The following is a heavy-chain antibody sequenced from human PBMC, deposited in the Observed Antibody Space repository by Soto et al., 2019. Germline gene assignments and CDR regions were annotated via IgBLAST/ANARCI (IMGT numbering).Heavy chain of an antibody. CDR3: AREYSNYKTNWFDP. D-gene: IGHD3-16*01. CDR1: GYTFTSYD. V-gene: IGHV1-8*01. CDR2: VNPNSGNT. J-gene: IGHJ5*02. Sequence: ASVKVSCKASGYTFTSYDINWVRQATGQGLEWMGWVNPNSGNTGYAQKFQGRVTMTRNTSISTAYMELSSLRSEDTAVYYCAREYSNYKTNWFDPWGQGTLVTVSS.